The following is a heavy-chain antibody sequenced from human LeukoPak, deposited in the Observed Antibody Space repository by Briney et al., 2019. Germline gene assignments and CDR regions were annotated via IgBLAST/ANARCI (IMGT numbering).Heavy chain of an antibody. CDR1: GFTFSSYS. CDR2: ISSSSSYI. V-gene: IGHV3-21*01. Sequence: PGGSLRLSCAASGFTFSSYSMNWVRQAPGKGLEWVSSISSSSSYIYYADSVKGRFTISRDNAKNSLYLQMNSLRAEDTAVYYCARDGIWFGELLGYWGQGTLVTVSS. CDR3: ARDGIWFGELLGY. J-gene: IGHJ4*02. D-gene: IGHD3-10*01.